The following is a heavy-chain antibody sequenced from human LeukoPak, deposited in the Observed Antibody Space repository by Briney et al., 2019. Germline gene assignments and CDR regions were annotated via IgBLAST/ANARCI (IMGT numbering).Heavy chain of an antibody. J-gene: IGHJ4*02. V-gene: IGHV4-61*01. Sequence: PSETLSLTCTVSGGSISTSNYYWGWIRQPPGKGLEWIGYIYYSGSTNYNPSLKSRVTISVDTSKNQFSLRLSSVTAADTAVYYCARDRGGILTGPGGGFDYWGQGTLVTVSS. CDR3: ARDRGGILTGPGGGFDY. CDR1: GGSISTSNYY. D-gene: IGHD3-9*01. CDR2: IYYSGST.